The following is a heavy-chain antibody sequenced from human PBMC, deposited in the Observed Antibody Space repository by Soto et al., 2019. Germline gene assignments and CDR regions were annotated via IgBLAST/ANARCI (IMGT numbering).Heavy chain of an antibody. J-gene: IGHJ5*02. CDR2: IYYSGAT. CDR3: ARHEWPVWFDP. Sequence: QVQLQESGPGLVKPSETLSLTCTVSGGSISNYYWSWIRQPPGKGLEWIGYIYYSGATNYNPSLKSRVTKSVDTSKNQFSLNVNSVTAADTGVYYCARHEWPVWFDPWGQGTLVTVSS. CDR1: GGSISNYY. V-gene: IGHV4-59*08. D-gene: IGHD3-3*01.